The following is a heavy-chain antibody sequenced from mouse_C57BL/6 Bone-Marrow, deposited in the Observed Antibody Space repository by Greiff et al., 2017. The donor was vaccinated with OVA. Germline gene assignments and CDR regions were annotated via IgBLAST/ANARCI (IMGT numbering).Heavy chain of an antibody. CDR1: GYTFTDYY. V-gene: IGHV1-77*01. J-gene: IGHJ4*01. CDR3: ARENYGSSYDAMDY. D-gene: IGHD1-1*01. CDR2: IGPGSGST. Sequence: QVQLQQSGAELVKPGASVKISCKASGYTFTDYYINWVKQRPGQGLEWIGKIGPGSGSTYYNEKFKGKGTLTADKSSSTTYMQLSSLTSEDAAVYFCARENYGSSYDAMDYWGQGTSVTVSS.